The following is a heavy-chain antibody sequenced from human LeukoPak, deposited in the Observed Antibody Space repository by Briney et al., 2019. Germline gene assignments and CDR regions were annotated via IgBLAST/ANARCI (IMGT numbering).Heavy chain of an antibody. CDR3: ARGVSARSAGSGY. D-gene: IGHD6-6*01. J-gene: IGHJ4*02. CDR1: GFTFSSYW. CDR2: INSDGSST. Sequence: GGSLRLSCAASGFTFSSYWMHWVRQAPGKGLVWVSRINSDGSSTNYADSVKGRFTISRDNAKNSLYLQMNSLRAEDTAVYYCARGVSARSAGSGYWGQGTLVTVSS. V-gene: IGHV3-74*01.